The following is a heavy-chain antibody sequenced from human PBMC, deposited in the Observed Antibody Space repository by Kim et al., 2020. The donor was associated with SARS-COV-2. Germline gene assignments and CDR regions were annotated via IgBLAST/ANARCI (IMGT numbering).Heavy chain of an antibody. CDR3: AKGLSTMVRGAVGY. CDR2: ISGSGGST. J-gene: IGHJ4*02. V-gene: IGHV3-23*01. Sequence: GGSLRLSCAASGFTFSSYAMSWVRQAPGKGLEWVSAISGSGGSTYYADSAKGRFTISRANSKNTLYLQMNSLRAEDTAVYYCAKGLSTMVRGAVGYWGQGTLVTVSS. D-gene: IGHD3-10*01. CDR1: GFTFSSYA.